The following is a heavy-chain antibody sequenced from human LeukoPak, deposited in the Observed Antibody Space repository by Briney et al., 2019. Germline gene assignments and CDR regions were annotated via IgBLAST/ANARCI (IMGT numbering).Heavy chain of an antibody. J-gene: IGHJ4*02. CDR2: IYHSGST. V-gene: IGHV4-38-2*01. D-gene: IGHD3-10*01. CDR3: ASAGSGSYYPHLSFDY. Sequence: SETLSLTCSVSGYSISSGNYWGWIRLPPGKGLQWIGSIYHSGSTYYNPSLKSRVTISVDTSKNQFSLKLSSVTAADTAVYYCASAGSGSYYPHLSFDYWGQGTLVTVSS. CDR1: GYSISSGNY.